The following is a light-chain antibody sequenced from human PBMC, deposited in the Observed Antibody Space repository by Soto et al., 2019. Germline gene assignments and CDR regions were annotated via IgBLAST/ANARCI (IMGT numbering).Light chain of an antibody. CDR1: SDSVASSY. CDR2: EDN. V-gene: IGLV6-57*01. Sequence: NFMLTQPHSVSESPGKTVIISCTRSSDSVASSYVQWYQQRPGSSPTTVIYEDNQRPSGVPDRFSGSIDSSSNSASLTISGLKAEDEADYYCQSYDSRNQVFGGGTKLTVL. CDR3: QSYDSRNQV. J-gene: IGLJ3*02.